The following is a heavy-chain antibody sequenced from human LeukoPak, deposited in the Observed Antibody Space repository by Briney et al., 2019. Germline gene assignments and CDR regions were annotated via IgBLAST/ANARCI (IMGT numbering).Heavy chain of an antibody. J-gene: IGHJ4*02. CDR2: IKQDGSEK. CDR3: ARDVTALDS. Sequence: GGSLRLSCAASGFTFSNYWMTWVRQAPGKGLEWVANIKQDGSEKYYVDSVRGRFTISRDNAKNSLYLQMNSLRADDTAVYYCARDVTALDSWGQGTLVTVSS. D-gene: IGHD2-2*01. V-gene: IGHV3-7*01. CDR1: GFTFSNYW.